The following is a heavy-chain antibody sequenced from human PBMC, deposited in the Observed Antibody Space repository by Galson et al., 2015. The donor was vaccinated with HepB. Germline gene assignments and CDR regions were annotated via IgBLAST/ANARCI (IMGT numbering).Heavy chain of an antibody. CDR1: GDSVSSNSAA. D-gene: IGHD1-7*01. Sequence: CAISGDSVSSNSAAWNWIRQSPSRGLEWLGRTYYRSKWYNDYAVSVKSRITINPDTSKNQFSLQLNSVTPEDTAVYYCARERMRNWNYVYYYYGMDVWGQGTTVTVSS. CDR3: ARERMRNWNYVYYYYGMDV. J-gene: IGHJ6*02. V-gene: IGHV6-1*01. CDR2: TYYRSKWYN.